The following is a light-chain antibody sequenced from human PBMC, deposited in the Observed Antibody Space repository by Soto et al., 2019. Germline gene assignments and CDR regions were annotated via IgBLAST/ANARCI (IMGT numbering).Light chain of an antibody. Sequence: EIVLTQSPATLSLSPGERATLSCRASQSVNSNLAWYQQRPGQAPRLLLYEASNRATGIPARFSDLEPEDSAVYYCQQRASWPPLTFGGGTKVEIK. V-gene: IGKV3-11*01. CDR2: EAS. CDR3: QQRASWPPLT. J-gene: IGKJ4*01. CDR1: QSVNSN.